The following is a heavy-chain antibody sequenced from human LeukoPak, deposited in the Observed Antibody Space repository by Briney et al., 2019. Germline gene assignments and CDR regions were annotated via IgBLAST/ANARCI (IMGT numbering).Heavy chain of an antibody. V-gene: IGHV3-23*01. Sequence: GGSLRHSCAASGFTFSTYAMSWVRQAPGKGLEWVSTISGSGGVTYYPDSVRGRFTISRDNSKNTLHLQMDSLRVEDTAVYYCARWPEGATPKFHFWGQGALVTVSS. D-gene: IGHD1-26*01. CDR3: ARWPEGATPKFHF. CDR1: GFTFSTYA. CDR2: ISGSGGVT. J-gene: IGHJ4*02.